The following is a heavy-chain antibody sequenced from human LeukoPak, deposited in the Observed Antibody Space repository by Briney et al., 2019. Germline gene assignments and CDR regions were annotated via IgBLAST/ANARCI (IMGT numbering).Heavy chain of an antibody. CDR2: IYYSGST. CDR1: GFTFSSYE. J-gene: IGHJ4*02. Sequence: GSLRLSCAASGFTFSSYEMNWVRQAPGKGLEWIGSIYYSGSTYYNPSLKSRVTISVDTSKNQFSLKLSSVTAADTAVYYCARDSGIDCSSTSCHEFDYWGQGTLVTVSS. D-gene: IGHD2-2*01. V-gene: IGHV4-39*07. CDR3: ARDSGIDCSSTSCHEFDY.